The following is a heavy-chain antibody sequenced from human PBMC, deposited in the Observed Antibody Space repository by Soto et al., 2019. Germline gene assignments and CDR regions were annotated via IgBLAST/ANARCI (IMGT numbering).Heavy chain of an antibody. D-gene: IGHD2-15*01. J-gene: IGHJ6*03. CDR3: ARDLPRDIVVVVAATGYMDV. Sequence: SVKVSCKASGYTFTSYVISWRRLAPGQGLERMGWISAYKGNTNYAQKLQGRVTMTTDTSTSTAYMELRSLRSDDTAVYYCARDLPRDIVVVVAATGYMDVWGKGTTVTVSS. V-gene: IGHV1-18*01. CDR1: GYTFTSYV. CDR2: ISAYKGNT.